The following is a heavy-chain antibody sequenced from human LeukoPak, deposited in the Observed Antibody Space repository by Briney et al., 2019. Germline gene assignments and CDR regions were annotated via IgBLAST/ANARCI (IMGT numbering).Heavy chain of an antibody. D-gene: IGHD1-7*01. V-gene: IGHV3-23*01. CDR2: ISGSGGST. CDR1: GFTFSSYG. J-gene: IGHJ6*03. Sequence: GGTLRLSCAASGFTFSSYGMSWVRQAPGKGLEWVSAISGSGGSTYYADSVKGRFTISRDNSKNTLYLQMNSLRAEDTAVYYCAKKRGLELLYYYYMDVWGKGTTVTVSS. CDR3: AKKRGLELLYYYYMDV.